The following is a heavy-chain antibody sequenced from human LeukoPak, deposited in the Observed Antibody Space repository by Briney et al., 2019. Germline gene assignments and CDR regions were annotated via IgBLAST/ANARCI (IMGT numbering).Heavy chain of an antibody. J-gene: IGHJ4*02. D-gene: IGHD3-9*01. CDR1: GGSISSYY. Sequence: KTSETLSLTCTVSGGSISSYYWGWIRQPPGKGLEWIGSIYHSGSTYYNPSLKSRVTISVDTSKNQFSLKLSSVTAADTAVYYCASSDILTGSVDYWGQGTLVTVSS. CDR3: ASSDILTGSVDY. V-gene: IGHV4-38-2*02. CDR2: IYHSGST.